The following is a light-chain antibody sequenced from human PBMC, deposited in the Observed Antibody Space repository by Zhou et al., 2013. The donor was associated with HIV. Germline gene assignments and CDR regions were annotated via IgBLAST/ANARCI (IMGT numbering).Light chain of an antibody. CDR2: AAS. J-gene: IGKJ3*01. CDR1: QGISSY. Sequence: DIQLTQSPSFLSASVGDRVTITCRASQGISSYLAWYQQKPGKAPKLLIYAASTLPSGVPSRFSGSGSGTEFTLTISSLQPEDFATYYCQQLNSYLFTFGPGPKWISN. V-gene: IGKV1-9*01. CDR3: QQLNSYLFT.